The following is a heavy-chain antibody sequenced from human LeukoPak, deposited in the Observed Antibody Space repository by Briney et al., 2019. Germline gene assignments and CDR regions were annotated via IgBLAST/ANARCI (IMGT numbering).Heavy chain of an antibody. CDR3: ATGLTTVTFNFDY. V-gene: IGHV1-24*01. Sequence: GASVKVSCKVSGYTLTELSMHWVRQAPGKGREWMGGFDPEDGETIYAQKFQGRVTMTEDTSTDTAYMELSSLRSEDTAVYYCATGLTTVTFNFDYWGQGTLVTVSS. J-gene: IGHJ4*02. CDR2: FDPEDGET. CDR1: GYTLTELS. D-gene: IGHD4-17*01.